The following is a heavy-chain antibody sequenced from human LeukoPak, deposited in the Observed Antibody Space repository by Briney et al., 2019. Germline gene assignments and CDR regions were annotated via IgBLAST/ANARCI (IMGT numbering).Heavy chain of an antibody. CDR2: ISGYNGNT. Sequence: ASVTVSFKASGYTFTSYGFTWVRQAPGQGLEWMGWISGYNGNTNYAQKLQGRVTITTDTSTSTAYMELTSLRSADTAVYYCARDRRYYDSSGLLVLAETWFDPWGQGTLVTVSS. CDR1: GYTFTSYG. D-gene: IGHD3-22*01. CDR3: ARDRRYYDSSGLLVLAETWFDP. V-gene: IGHV1-18*01. J-gene: IGHJ5*02.